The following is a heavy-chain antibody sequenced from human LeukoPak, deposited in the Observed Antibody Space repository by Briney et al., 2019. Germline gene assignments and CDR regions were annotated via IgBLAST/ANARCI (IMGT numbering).Heavy chain of an antibody. V-gene: IGHV3-23*01. CDR3: AKASCGGDCYSDFDY. D-gene: IGHD2-21*02. Sequence: GGSLRLSWAASGITVSSNYMSWVRQAPGKGLEWVSAISGSGGSAYYADSVKGRFTISRDNSKNTLYLQMNSLRAEDTAVYYCAKASCGGDCYSDFDYWGQGTLVTVSS. CDR1: GITVSSNY. CDR2: ISGSGGSA. J-gene: IGHJ4*02.